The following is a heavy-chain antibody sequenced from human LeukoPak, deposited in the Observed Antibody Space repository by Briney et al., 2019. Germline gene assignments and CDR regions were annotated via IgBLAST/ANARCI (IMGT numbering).Heavy chain of an antibody. J-gene: IGHJ4*02. D-gene: IGHD1-1*01. Sequence: SETLSLTCTVSGGSISSYYWGWIRQPPGKGLEWIGSIYYSGSTYYNPSLKSRVTISVDTSKNQFSLKLSSVTAADTAVYYCARIGQGPLDRFDYWGQETLVTVSS. CDR3: ARIGQGPLDRFDY. CDR1: GGSISSYY. CDR2: IYYSGST. V-gene: IGHV4-39*07.